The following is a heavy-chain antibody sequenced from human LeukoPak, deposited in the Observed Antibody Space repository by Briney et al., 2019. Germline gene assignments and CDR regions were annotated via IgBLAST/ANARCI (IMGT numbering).Heavy chain of an antibody. CDR1: GGSISSSSYY. CDR2: IYYSGST. CDR3: ARPIGDYYDSSGYSNRFDP. J-gene: IGHJ5*02. Sequence: SETLSLTCTVSGGSISSSSYYWGWIRQPPGQGLEWIGSIYYSGSTYYNPSLKSRVTISVDTSKNQFSLKLSSVTAADTAVYYCARPIGDYYDSSGYSNRFDPWGQGTLVTVSS. V-gene: IGHV4-39*01. D-gene: IGHD3-22*01.